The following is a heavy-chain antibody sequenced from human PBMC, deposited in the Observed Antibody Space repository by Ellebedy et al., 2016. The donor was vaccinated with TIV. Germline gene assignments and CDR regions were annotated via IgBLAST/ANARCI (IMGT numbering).Heavy chain of an antibody. CDR1: GYTFTGYY. D-gene: IGHD1-26*01. J-gene: IGHJ5*02. CDR2: INPNSGGT. CDR3: ARDGRSGSYYAGWFDP. V-gene: IGHV1-2*02. Sequence: ASVKVSXXASGYTFTGYYMHWVRPAPGQGLEWMGWINPNSGGTNYAQKFQGRVTMTRDTSISTAYMELSRLRSDDTAVYYCARDGRSGSYYAGWFDPWGQGTLVTVSS.